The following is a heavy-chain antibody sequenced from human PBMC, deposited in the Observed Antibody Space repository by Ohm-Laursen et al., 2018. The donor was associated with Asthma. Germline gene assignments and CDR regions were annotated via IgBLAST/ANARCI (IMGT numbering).Heavy chain of an antibody. CDR2: IYYSGST. D-gene: IGHD2-15*01. J-gene: IGHJ5*02. V-gene: IGHV4-30-4*01. CDR3: ARGFAATLWFDP. CDR1: GGSISSGDYY. Sequence: SQTLSLTCTVSGGSISSGDYYWSWIRQPPGKGLEWIAYIYYSGSTYYNPSLKSRVTISVDTSKNQFSLKLRSVTAADTAVYYSARGFAATLWFDPWGRGTLVTVSS.